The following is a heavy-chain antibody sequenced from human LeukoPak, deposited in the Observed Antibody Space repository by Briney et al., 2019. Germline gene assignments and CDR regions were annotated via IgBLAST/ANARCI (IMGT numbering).Heavy chain of an antibody. Sequence: SETLSLTCTVSGGSISSSSYYWSWIRQPPGKGLEWIGEINHSGSTNYNPSLKSRVTISVDTSKNQFSLKLSSVTAADTAVYYCARGGGFIGITIFAGGSNWFDPWGQGTLVTVSS. D-gene: IGHD3-3*01. CDR2: INHSGST. CDR1: GGSISSSSYY. CDR3: ARGGGFIGITIFAGGSNWFDP. J-gene: IGHJ5*02. V-gene: IGHV4-39*07.